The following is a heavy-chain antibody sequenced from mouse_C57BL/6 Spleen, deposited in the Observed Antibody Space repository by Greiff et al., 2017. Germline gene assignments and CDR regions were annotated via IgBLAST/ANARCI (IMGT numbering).Heavy chain of an antibody. Sequence: VKLQQPGAELVRPGTSVKLSCKASGYTFTSYWMHWVKQRPGQGLEWIGVIDPSDSYTNYNQKFKGKATLTVDTSSSTAYMQLSSLTSEDSAVYYCARWLLPWYLDYWGQGTTLTVSS. CDR1: GYTFTSYW. V-gene: IGHV1-59*01. D-gene: IGHD2-3*01. CDR3: ARWLLPWYLDY. CDR2: IDPSDSYT. J-gene: IGHJ2*01.